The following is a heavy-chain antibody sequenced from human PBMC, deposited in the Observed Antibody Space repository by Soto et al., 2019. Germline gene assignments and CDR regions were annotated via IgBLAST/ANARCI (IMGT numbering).Heavy chain of an antibody. CDR2: IYFRGST. Sequence: QLQLQESGPGLVKPSETLSLTCTVSGGSISSSTYYWGWIRQPPGKGLEWIGSIYFRGSTYYNPSLKSRVTVSVDTSKKQFSLKLPSVTAADTAVYYCAREILTGYYPAGWFDPWGQGTLVTVSS. V-gene: IGHV4-39*02. J-gene: IGHJ5*02. D-gene: IGHD3-9*01. CDR3: AREILTGYYPAGWFDP. CDR1: GGSISSSTYY.